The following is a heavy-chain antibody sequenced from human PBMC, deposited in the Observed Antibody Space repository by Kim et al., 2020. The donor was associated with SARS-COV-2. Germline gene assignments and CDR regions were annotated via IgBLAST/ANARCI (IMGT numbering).Heavy chain of an antibody. V-gene: IGHV1-2*06. D-gene: IGHD3-22*01. CDR2: INPNSGGT. J-gene: IGHJ6*02. Sequence: ASVKVSCKASGYTFTGYYMHWVRQAPGQGLEWMGRINPNSGGTNYAQKFQGRVTMTRDTSISTAYMELSRLRSDDTAVYYCARVPYYYDSSGYYYYYYYGMDVWGQGTTVTVSS. CDR1: GYTFTGYY. CDR3: ARVPYYYDSSGYYYYYYYGMDV.